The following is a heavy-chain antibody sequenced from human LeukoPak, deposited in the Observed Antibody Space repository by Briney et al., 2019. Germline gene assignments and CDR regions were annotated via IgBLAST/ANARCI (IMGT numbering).Heavy chain of an antibody. D-gene: IGHD3-9*01. CDR3: ARGRASYDILTGYDY. V-gene: IGHV4-39*07. CDR1: GVSISSSNSY. J-gene: IGHJ4*02. CDR2: IYHSGST. Sequence: PSETLSLTCTVSGVSISSSNSYWGWIRQPPGKGLEWIGSIYHSGSTYYNPSLKSRVTISVDTSKNQFSLKLSSVTAADTAVYYCARGRASYDILTGYDYWGQGTLVTVSS.